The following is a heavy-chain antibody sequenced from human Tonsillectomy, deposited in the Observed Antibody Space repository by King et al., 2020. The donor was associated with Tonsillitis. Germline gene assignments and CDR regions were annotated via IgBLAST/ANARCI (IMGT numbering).Heavy chain of an antibody. V-gene: IGHV3-9*01. CDR1: GFTFDDYA. CDR3: AKEKGYPGLNYGMDV. CDR2: ISWNSGSI. Sequence: VQLVESGGGLVQPGRSLRLSCAASGFTFDDYAMHWVRQAPGKGLEWVSGISWNSGSIGYADSVKGRFTISRDNAKNSLYLQMNSLRAEDTALYYCAKEKGYPGLNYGMDVWGQGTTVTVSS. D-gene: IGHD3-16*02. J-gene: IGHJ6*02.